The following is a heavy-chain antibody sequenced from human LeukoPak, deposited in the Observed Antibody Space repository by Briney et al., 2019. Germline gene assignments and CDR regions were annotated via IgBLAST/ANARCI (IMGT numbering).Heavy chain of an antibody. CDR1: GFTFSSYA. V-gene: IGHV3-23*01. CDR2: ISGSGGST. Sequence: GGSLRLSCAASGFTFSSYAMSWVRQAPGKGLEWVSAISGSGGSTYYADSVKGRFTISRDNSKNTLYLQMNSLRAEDTAVYYCANLLWFGELFFYWGQGTLVTVSS. J-gene: IGHJ4*02. CDR3: ANLLWFGELFFY. D-gene: IGHD3-10*01.